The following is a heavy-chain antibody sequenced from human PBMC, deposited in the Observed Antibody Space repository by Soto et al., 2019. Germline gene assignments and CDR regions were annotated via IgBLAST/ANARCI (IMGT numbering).Heavy chain of an antibody. Sequence: QVQLQESGPGLVKPSETLSLTCTVSGGSISSYYWSWIRQPPGKGLEWIGYIYYSGSTNYSPSLKSRVTISVDTSKNQFSLKLSSVTAADTAVYYWARAISAAGNPFDYWGQGTLVTVSS. V-gene: IGHV4-59*01. CDR3: ARAISAAGNPFDY. J-gene: IGHJ4*02. CDR1: GGSISSYY. CDR2: IYYSGST. D-gene: IGHD6-13*01.